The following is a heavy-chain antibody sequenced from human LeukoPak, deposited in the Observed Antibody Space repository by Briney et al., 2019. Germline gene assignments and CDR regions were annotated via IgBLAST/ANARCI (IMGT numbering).Heavy chain of an antibody. J-gene: IGHJ4*02. Sequence: PSETLSLTCTVSGGSISSYYWSWIRQPPGKGLEWIGYIYYSGSANYNPSPKSRVTISLDTSKNQFSLKLSSVTAADTAVYYCAGRGFSSGQDDDYWGQGTLVTVSS. CDR2: IYYSGSA. V-gene: IGHV4-59*08. D-gene: IGHD5-18*01. CDR3: AGRGFSSGQDDDY. CDR1: GGSISSYY.